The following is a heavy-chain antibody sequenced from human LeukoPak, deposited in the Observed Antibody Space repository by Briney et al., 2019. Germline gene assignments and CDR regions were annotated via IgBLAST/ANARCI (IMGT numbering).Heavy chain of an antibody. V-gene: IGHV1-69*04. CDR1: GGTFSSYA. CDR2: ILPILGIA. Sequence: SVKVSCKASGGTFSSYAISWVRQAPGQGLEWMGRILPILGIANYAQKFQGRVTIAAYKSTSTADMELSSLRSEDTAVYYCARDHSKYSSSGSNWFDPWGQGTLVTVSS. CDR3: ARDHSKYSSSGSNWFDP. D-gene: IGHD6-13*01. J-gene: IGHJ5*02.